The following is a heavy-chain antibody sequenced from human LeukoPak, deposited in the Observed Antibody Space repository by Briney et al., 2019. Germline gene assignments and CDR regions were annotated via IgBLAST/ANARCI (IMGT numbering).Heavy chain of an antibody. J-gene: IGHJ4*02. CDR3: AKGGGYSSSLYYFDY. Sequence: PGGSLRLSCAASGFTFSSYAMSWVRQAPGKGLEWVSAISGSGGSTYYADSVKGRFTISRDNSKNTLYLQMNSLRAEDTAVYYCAKGGGYSSSLYYFDYWGQGTLVTVSS. CDR1: GFTFSSYA. D-gene: IGHD6-13*01. CDR2: ISGSGGST. V-gene: IGHV3-23*01.